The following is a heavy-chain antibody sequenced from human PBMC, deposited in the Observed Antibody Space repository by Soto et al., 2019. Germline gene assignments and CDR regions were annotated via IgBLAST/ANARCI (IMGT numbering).Heavy chain of an antibody. CDR1: GFTFSSYI. CDR3: ARLSRGAPTPPLTVTPPLGFYY. D-gene: IGHD4-17*01. CDR2: ISSSSSTI. V-gene: IGHV3-48*01. Sequence: PGGSLRLSCAASGFTFSSYIMNWVRQAPGKGLEWVSYISSSSSTIYYADSVKGRFTISRDNAKNSLYLQMNSLRAEDTAVYYCARLSRGAPTPPLTVTPPLGFYYWGQGTLVTVS. J-gene: IGHJ4*02.